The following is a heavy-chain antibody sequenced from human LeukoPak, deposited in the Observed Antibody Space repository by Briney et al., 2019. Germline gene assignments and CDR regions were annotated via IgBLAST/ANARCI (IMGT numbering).Heavy chain of an antibody. D-gene: IGHD3-22*01. V-gene: IGHV1-2*02. Sequence: ASVKVSCKASGYTFTGYYMHWVRQAPGQGLEWMGWINPNSGGTNYAQKFQGRVTMTTDTSTSTAYMELRSLRSDDTAVYYCARDRYDSSGMEYWGQGTLVTVSS. CDR1: GYTFTGYY. J-gene: IGHJ4*02. CDR3: ARDRYDSSGMEY. CDR2: INPNSGGT.